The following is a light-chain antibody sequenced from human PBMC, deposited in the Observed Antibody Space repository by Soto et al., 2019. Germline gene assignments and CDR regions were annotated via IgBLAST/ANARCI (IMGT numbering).Light chain of an antibody. Sequence: QSVLTQPASVSGSPGQSITISCTGTSSDVGSYNLVSWYQQHPGKAPKLMIYEVSKRPSGVSNRFSGSKSGNTASLTISGRQAEDEAAYYCCSYAGSSTLDVVFGGGTKVTVL. J-gene: IGLJ2*01. CDR2: EVS. CDR1: SSDVGSYNL. V-gene: IGLV2-23*02. CDR3: CSYAGSSTLDVV.